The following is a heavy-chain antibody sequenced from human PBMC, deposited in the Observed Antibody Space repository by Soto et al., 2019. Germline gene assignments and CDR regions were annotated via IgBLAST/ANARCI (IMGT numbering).Heavy chain of an antibody. CDR2: IYDSGST. Sequence: QVQLQESGPGLVKPSQTLSLTCTVSGGSLSSGGYYWSWIGLHPGKGLEWIGSIYDSGSTYYNPSLKSRVTISVDASKNHLSPKLASVTAADTAMYYCARGGTRAYFHHWGQGTLVTVSS. D-gene: IGHD1-1*01. J-gene: IGHJ1*01. CDR1: GGSLSSGGYY. V-gene: IGHV4-31*03. CDR3: ARGGTRAYFHH.